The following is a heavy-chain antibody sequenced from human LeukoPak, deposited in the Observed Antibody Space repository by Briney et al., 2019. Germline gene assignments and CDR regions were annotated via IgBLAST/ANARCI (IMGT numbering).Heavy chain of an antibody. CDR1: GFTFSSHG. D-gene: IGHD2-2*01. CDR2: ISYDGSYK. V-gene: IGHV3-30*18. Sequence: PGRSLRLSCAASGFTFSSHGMHWVRHAPGKGLEWVAVISYDGSYKYYADSVKGRFTISRDNSKNTLYLQMNSLRAEDTAVYYCAKGYCSRTSSYGPHYYYGMDVWGQGTTVTVSS. CDR3: AKGYCSRTSSYGPHYYYGMDV. J-gene: IGHJ6*02.